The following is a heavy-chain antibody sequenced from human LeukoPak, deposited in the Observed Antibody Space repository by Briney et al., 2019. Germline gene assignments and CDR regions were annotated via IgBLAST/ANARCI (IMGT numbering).Heavy chain of an antibody. CDR3: ASKGTSAVAGTGVDY. J-gene: IGHJ4*02. CDR2: ISYDGRSK. CDR1: GFTFSSYG. Sequence: PGRSLRLSCAASGFTFSSYGMHWVRQAPGKGLEWVAVISYDGRSKYYADSMKGRFTISRDNSKNTLYLQMNSLRDEDTAVYYCASKGTSAVAGTGVDYWGQGTLVTVSS. D-gene: IGHD6-19*01. V-gene: IGHV3-30*03.